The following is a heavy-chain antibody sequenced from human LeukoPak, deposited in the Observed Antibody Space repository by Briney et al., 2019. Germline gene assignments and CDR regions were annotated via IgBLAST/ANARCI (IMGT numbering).Heavy chain of an antibody. CDR1: GGSFSGYY. CDR3: ARHCSSTSCYGTYFDY. D-gene: IGHD2-2*01. CDR2: INHSGST. J-gene: IGHJ4*02. V-gene: IGHV4-34*01. Sequence: SETLSLTCAVYGGSFSGYYWSWIRQPPGKGLEWIGEINHSGSTNYNPSLKSRVTISVDTSKNQFSLKLSSVTAADTAVYYCARHCSSTSCYGTYFDYWGQGTLVTVSS.